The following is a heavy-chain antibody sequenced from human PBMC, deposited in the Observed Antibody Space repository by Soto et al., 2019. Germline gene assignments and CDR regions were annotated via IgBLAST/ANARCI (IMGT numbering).Heavy chain of an antibody. Sequence: EVQLVESGGGLVQPGGSLRLSCAASGFTFSSYEMNWVRQAPGKGLEWVSYISSSGSTIYYADSVKGRFTISRDNAKNSLYLQMNSLRAEDTAVYYCAREVRQWLVTPSRYFDLWGRGTLVTVSS. CDR1: GFTFSSYE. J-gene: IGHJ2*01. V-gene: IGHV3-48*03. CDR3: AREVRQWLVTPSRYFDL. D-gene: IGHD6-19*01. CDR2: ISSSGSTI.